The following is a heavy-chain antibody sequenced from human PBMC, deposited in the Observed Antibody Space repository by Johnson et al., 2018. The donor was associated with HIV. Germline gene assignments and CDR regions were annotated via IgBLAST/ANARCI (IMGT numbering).Heavy chain of an antibody. V-gene: IGHV3-30-3*01. CDR3: AKGSPYTSSWLDALDI. CDR1: GFTFSSYA. D-gene: IGHD6-13*01. CDR2: ISYDGSNK. Sequence: QVQLVESGGGVVQPGRSLRLSCAASGFTFSSYAMHWVRQAPGKGLEWVAVISYDGSNKYYADSVKGRFPISRDNSKHTLYLQLNSLRAEDTALYYCAKGSPYTSSWLDALDIWGQGTMVTVSS. J-gene: IGHJ3*02.